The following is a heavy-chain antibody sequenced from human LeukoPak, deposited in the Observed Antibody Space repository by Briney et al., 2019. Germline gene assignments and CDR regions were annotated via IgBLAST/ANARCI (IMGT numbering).Heavy chain of an antibody. CDR1: GGSISHYY. D-gene: IGHD3-10*01. CDR2: MYRSGST. J-gene: IGHJ4*02. CDR3: AREGIDTYYYDY. Sequence: SETLSLTCSVSGGSISHYYWSWIRQPAGKGLEWIGRMYRSGSTDYNPSLKSRVSMSIDTSKNQFSLKLSSVTAADTAVYYCAREGIDTYYYDYWGQGTLVTVSS. V-gene: IGHV4-4*07.